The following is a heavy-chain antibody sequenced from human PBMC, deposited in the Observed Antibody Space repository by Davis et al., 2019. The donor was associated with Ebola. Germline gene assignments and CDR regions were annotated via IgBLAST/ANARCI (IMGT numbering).Heavy chain of an antibody. CDR3: ARGNQWLRFQDGDAFDI. V-gene: IGHV4-39*07. Sequence: SETLSLTCTVSGGSIISTNYYWGWIRQPPGKGLEWIGNIYYSGSTHYNPSLKSRVTISVDTSKNQFSLKLSSVTAADTAVYYCARGNQWLRFQDGDAFDIWGQGTMVTVSS. J-gene: IGHJ3*02. D-gene: IGHD5-12*01. CDR1: GGSIISTNYY. CDR2: IYYSGST.